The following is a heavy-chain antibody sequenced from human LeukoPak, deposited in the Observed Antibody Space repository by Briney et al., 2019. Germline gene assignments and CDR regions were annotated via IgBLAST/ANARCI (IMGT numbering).Heavy chain of an antibody. Sequence: PGGSLRLSCAASGFTFSSYAMSWVRQAPGKGLEWVSNISGSGGATYYADSVKGRFTISRDNSKNTLYLQMSSLRAEDTAVYYCAKYAVVGTPFFDYWGQGTLVTISS. CDR1: GFTFSSYA. V-gene: IGHV3-23*01. CDR2: ISGSGGAT. J-gene: IGHJ4*02. CDR3: AKYAVVGTPFFDY. D-gene: IGHD2-15*01.